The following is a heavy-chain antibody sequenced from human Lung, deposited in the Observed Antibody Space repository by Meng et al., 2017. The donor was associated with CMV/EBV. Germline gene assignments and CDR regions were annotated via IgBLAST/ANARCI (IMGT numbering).Heavy chain of an antibody. CDR2: IYHSGST. V-gene: IGHV4-38-2*02. Sequence: GSLRLSFTVSGYSIIGGYYWGWVRQPPGKGLEWIGSIYHSGSTYYNPSLKSRVTISVDTSKNRFSLKLSSVAAADTAVYSCARARFDYWGQGTLVTVSS. CDR3: ARARFDY. J-gene: IGHJ4*02. CDR1: GYSIIGGYY.